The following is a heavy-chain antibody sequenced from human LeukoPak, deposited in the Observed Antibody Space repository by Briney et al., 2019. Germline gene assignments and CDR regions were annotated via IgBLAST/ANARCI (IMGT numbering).Heavy chain of an antibody. J-gene: IGHJ6*02. V-gene: IGHV4-31*11. CDR3: ARDEAIFGAGYYYGMDV. CDR2: INYSGST. Sequence: SETLSLTCAVYGGSVSGHYWSWIRQHPGKGLEWIGYINYSGSTYYNPSLKSRVTISVDTSQNQFSLKLSSVTAADTAVYYCARDEAIFGAGYYYGMDVWGQGTTVTVSS. CDR1: GGSVSGHY. D-gene: IGHD3-3*01.